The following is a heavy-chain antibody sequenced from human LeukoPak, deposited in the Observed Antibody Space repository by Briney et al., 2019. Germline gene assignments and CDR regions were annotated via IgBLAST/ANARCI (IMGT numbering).Heavy chain of an antibody. V-gene: IGHV4-4*07. CDR3: ARGGRITIFGVVITRGDAFDI. Sequence: SETLSLTCTVSGGSISSYYWSWIRQPAGKGLEWIGRIYTSGSTNYNPSLKSRVTMSVDTSKHQFSLKLSAVTAADTAVYYCARGGRITIFGVVITRGDAFDIWGQGTMVTVSS. CDR1: GGSISSYY. D-gene: IGHD3-3*01. CDR2: IYTSGST. J-gene: IGHJ3*02.